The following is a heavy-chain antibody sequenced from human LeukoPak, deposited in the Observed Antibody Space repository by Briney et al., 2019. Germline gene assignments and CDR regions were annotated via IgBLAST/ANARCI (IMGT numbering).Heavy chain of an antibody. V-gene: IGHV4-34*01. CDR2: INHSGST. CDR3: ARGRTRYCSGGSCYSLRYFDL. J-gene: IGHJ2*01. D-gene: IGHD2-15*01. Sequence: SETLSLTCAVYGGSFSGYDWSWVRQPPGKGLEWMGEINHSGSTNYNPSLKSRVTISVDTSKNQFSLKLSSVTAADTAVYYCARGRTRYCSGGSCYSLRYFDLWGRGTLVTVSS. CDR1: GGSFSGYD.